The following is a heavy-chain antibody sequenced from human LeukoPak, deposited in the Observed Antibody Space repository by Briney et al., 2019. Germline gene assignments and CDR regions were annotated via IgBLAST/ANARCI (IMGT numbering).Heavy chain of an antibody. CDR2: IYYSGST. V-gene: IGHV4-59*08. CDR1: GGSISSYY. CDR3: ARSGLRWYPFDY. Sequence: SETLSLTCTVSGGSISSYYWSWLGQPPGKGLEWIGYIYYSGSTNYNPSLKSRVTISVDTSKNQFSLKLSSVTAADTAVYYCARSGLRWYPFDYWGQGTLVTVSS. D-gene: IGHD4-17*01. J-gene: IGHJ4*02.